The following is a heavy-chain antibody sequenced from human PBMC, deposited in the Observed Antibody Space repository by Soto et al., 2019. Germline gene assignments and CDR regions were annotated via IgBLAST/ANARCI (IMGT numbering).Heavy chain of an antibody. D-gene: IGHD3-22*01. CDR3: ARAHLDNSGYYPPPGGY. CDR1: GFTFSSYA. V-gene: IGHV3-30-3*01. CDR2: ISYDGSNK. Sequence: QVQLVESGGGVVQPGRSLRLSCAASGFTFSSYAMHWVRQAPGKGLEWVAVISYDGSNKYYADSVKGRFTISRDNSKNTRYLQMNSLRAEDTAVYYCARAHLDNSGYYPPPGGYWGQVTLVTVSS. J-gene: IGHJ4*02.